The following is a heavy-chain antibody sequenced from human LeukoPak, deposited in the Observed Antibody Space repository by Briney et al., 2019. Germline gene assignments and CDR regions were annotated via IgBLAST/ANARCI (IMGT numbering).Heavy chain of an antibody. CDR1: GGSISSGAYY. CDR2: MYYTGST. CDR3: ARHRTDVVGAHIYYFDY. V-gene: IGHV4-39*01. Sequence: SETLSLTCTASGGSISSGAYYWVWIRQSPGKGLEWIGSMYYTGSTYYNLSLKSRITIFLDTSKTLFSLTLASVAATDTAVYYIARHRTDVVGAHIYYFDYWGPGTLVSVSS. D-gene: IGHD1-26*01. J-gene: IGHJ4*02.